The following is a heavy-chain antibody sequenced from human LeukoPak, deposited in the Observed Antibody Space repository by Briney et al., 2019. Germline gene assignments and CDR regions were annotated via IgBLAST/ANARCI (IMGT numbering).Heavy chain of an antibody. V-gene: IGHV3-48*02. D-gene: IGHD3-10*01. CDR1: GFTFGSYT. CDR3: AAAGDY. Sequence: GGSLRLSCAVSGFTFGSYTMNWVRQAPGKGLEWVSHISSTSTTYYADSVKGRFTTSRDNAKDLLYLQMNSLRDEDTAIYYCAAAGDYWGQGTLVTVSS. J-gene: IGHJ4*02. CDR2: ISSTSTT.